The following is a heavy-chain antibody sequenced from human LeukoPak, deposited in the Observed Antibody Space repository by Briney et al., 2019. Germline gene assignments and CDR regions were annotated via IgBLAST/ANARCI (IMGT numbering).Heavy chain of an antibody. Sequence: GGSLRLSCAASGFSVSNNYMSWVRQAPGKGLEWVSVIYSGGSTFYADYVKGRFTISSDNSKNTLHHQMNSLRAEDTAVYYCASDSYSPEYLQHLGQGTLVTGPS. CDR3: ASDSYSPEYLQH. J-gene: IGHJ1*01. CDR2: IYSGGST. V-gene: IGHV3-66*01. D-gene: IGHD2-15*01. CDR1: GFSVSNNY.